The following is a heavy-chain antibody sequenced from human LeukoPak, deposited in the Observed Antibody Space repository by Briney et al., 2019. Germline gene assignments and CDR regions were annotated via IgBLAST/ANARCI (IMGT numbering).Heavy chain of an antibody. CDR1: GFTFSNAW. V-gene: IGHV3-21*01. CDR2: ISSSSSSYI. Sequence: PGGSLRLSCAASGFTFSNAWMSWVRQAPGKGLEWVSSISSSSSSYIYYADSVKGRFTISRDNAKNSLYLQMNSLRAEDTAVYYCARGGVGAGGYWGQGTLVTVSS. CDR3: ARGGVGAGGY. D-gene: IGHD1-26*01. J-gene: IGHJ4*02.